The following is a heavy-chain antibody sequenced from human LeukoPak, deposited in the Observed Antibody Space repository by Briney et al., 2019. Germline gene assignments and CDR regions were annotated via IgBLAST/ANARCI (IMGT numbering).Heavy chain of an antibody. V-gene: IGHV4-34*01. D-gene: IGHD1-1*01. CDR1: GGSFSGYY. Sequence: SETLSLTCAVYGGSFSGYYWSWIRQPPGKGLEWIGEINHSGSTNYNPSLKSRVTISVDTSKNQFSLKLSSVTVADTAVYYCARGWTLDYWGQGTLVTVSS. J-gene: IGHJ4*02. CDR2: INHSGST. CDR3: ARGWTLDY.